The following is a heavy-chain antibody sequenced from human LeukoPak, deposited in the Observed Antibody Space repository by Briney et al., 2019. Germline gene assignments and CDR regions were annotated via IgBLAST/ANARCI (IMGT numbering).Heavy chain of an antibody. V-gene: IGHV1-2*02. D-gene: IGHD3-22*01. CDR1: GYTFTGYY. Sequence: GASVKVSCKASGYTFTGYYMHWVRQAPGQGLEWMGWINPNSGGTNYAQRFQGRVTMTRDTSISTAYVELSRLRSDDTAVYYCARGLPPYYDSSGYLDYWGQGTLVTVSS. CDR3: ARGLPPYYDSSGYLDY. J-gene: IGHJ4*02. CDR2: INPNSGGT.